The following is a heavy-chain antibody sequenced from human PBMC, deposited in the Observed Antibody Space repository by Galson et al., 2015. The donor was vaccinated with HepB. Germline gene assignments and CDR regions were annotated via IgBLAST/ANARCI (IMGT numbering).Heavy chain of an antibody. CDR3: ARERGTLFYYYATDV. CDR2: ISSSSSTI. CDR1: GFTFSSYN. Sequence: SLRLSCAASGFTFSSYNMNWVRQAPGQGLEWVSYISSSSSTIYYADSVKGRFTISRDNAKNSLYLQMNSLRAEDTAVYYCARERGTLFYYYATDVWGQGTPVTVSS. D-gene: IGHD1-1*01. J-gene: IGHJ6*02. V-gene: IGHV3-48*01.